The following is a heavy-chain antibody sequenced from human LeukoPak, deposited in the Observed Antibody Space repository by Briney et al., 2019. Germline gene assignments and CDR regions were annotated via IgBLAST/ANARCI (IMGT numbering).Heavy chain of an antibody. CDR2: ISAYNGNT. CDR3: ARLRAAATSGMDV. D-gene: IGHD6-13*01. V-gene: IGHV1-18*01. Sequence: ASVKVSCKAPGYTFTSYGISWVRQAPGQGLEWMGWISAYNGNTNYAQKLQGRVTMTTDTSTNTAYMELRSLRSDDTAVYYCARLRAAATSGMDVWGQGTTVTVSS. CDR1: GYTFTSYG. J-gene: IGHJ6*02.